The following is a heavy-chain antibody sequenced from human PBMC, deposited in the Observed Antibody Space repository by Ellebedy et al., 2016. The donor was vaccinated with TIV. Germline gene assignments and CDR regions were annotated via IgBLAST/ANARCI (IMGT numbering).Heavy chain of an antibody. CDR3: ARRSGWELRYYFDY. Sequence: GESLKISCAASGFTFSDYYMSWIRQAPGKGLEWVSAISGSGGSTYYADSVKGRFTISRDNSKNTLYLQMNSLRAEDTAVYYCARRSGWELRYYFDYWGQGTLVTVSS. D-gene: IGHD1-26*01. J-gene: IGHJ4*02. CDR1: GFTFSDYY. CDR2: ISGSGGST. V-gene: IGHV3-23*01.